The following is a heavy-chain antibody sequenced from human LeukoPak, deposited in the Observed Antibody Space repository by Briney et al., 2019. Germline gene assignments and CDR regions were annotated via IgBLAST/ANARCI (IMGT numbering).Heavy chain of an antibody. CDR3: ARGLGPSFYDSSGYYGY. CDR2: INTNTGNP. J-gene: IGHJ4*02. CDR1: GYTFTSYA. V-gene: IGHV7-4-1*02. Sequence: ASVKVSCKTSGYTFTSYAMNWVRQAPGQGLEWMGWINTNTGNPTYAQGFTGRFVFSLDTSVSTAYLQISSLKAEGTAVYYCARGLGPSFYDSSGYYGYWGQGTLVTVSS. D-gene: IGHD3-22*01.